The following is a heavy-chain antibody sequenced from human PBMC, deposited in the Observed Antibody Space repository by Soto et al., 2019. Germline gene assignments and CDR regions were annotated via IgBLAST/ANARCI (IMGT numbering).Heavy chain of an antibody. Sequence: SETLSLTCAVSGGSISSGGYSWSWIRQPPGKGLEWIGYIYHSGSTYYNPSLKSRVTISVDRSKNQFSLKLSSVTAADTAVYYCARGPKPYSSSSHYYYYYGMDVWGPGTTVTVS. CDR1: GGSISSGGYS. V-gene: IGHV4-30-2*01. CDR3: ARGPKPYSSSSHYYYYYGMDV. D-gene: IGHD6-6*01. CDR2: IYHSGST. J-gene: IGHJ6*02.